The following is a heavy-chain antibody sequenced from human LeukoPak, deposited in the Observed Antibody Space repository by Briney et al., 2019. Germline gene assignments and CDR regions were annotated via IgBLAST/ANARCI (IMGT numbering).Heavy chain of an antibody. Sequence: GASVKVSFTASGSTFTGYYMHWVRHAPGQGLEWMGWINPNSGGTNYAQKFQGRVTMTRDTSISTAYMELSRLRSDDTAVYYCARDVNLIVATIVDYWGQGTLVTVAS. CDR3: ARDVNLIVATIVDY. CDR2: INPNSGGT. J-gene: IGHJ4*02. CDR1: GSTFTGYY. D-gene: IGHD5-12*01. V-gene: IGHV1-2*02.